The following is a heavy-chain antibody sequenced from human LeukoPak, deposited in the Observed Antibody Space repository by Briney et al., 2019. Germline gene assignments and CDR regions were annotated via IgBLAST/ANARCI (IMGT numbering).Heavy chain of an antibody. D-gene: IGHD4-23*01. CDR3: ARGNSAVVYLDY. CDR2: IYYSGST. Sequence: PSETLSLTCTVSGGSISSGGYYWSWIRQHPGKGLEWIGYIYYSGSTYYNPSLKSRVTISVDTSKNQFSLKLSSVTAADTAVYYCARGNSAVVYLDYWGQGTLVTVSS. J-gene: IGHJ4*02. CDR1: GGSISSGGYY. V-gene: IGHV4-31*03.